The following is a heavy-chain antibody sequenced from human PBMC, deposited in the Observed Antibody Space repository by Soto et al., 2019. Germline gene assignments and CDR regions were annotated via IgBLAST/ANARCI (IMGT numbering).Heavy chain of an antibody. CDR1: SGSISSYY. V-gene: IGHV4-59*01. J-gene: IGHJ4*02. D-gene: IGHD3-3*01. Sequence: QVQLQESGPGLVKPSETLSLTCTVSSGSISSYYWSWIRQPPGKGLEWIGFIYYSGSNNYNPSLNSRVTISVDTTQNQCVLKLSSVTDADTAVYYCARGLGMEGYVEWLYPDYGGRGTLVAVAS. CDR2: IYYSGSN. CDR3: ARGLGMEGYVEWLYPDY.